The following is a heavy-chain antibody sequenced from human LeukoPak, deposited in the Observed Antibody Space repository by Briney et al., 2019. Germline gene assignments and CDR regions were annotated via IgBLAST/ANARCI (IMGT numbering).Heavy chain of an antibody. D-gene: IGHD6-19*01. CDR2: IIPIFGTA. CDR3: ARADTSGWFVDY. Sequence: ASVKVSCKASGGTFSSYAISWVRQAPGQGLEWMGRIIPIFGTANYAQKFQGRVTITTDESTSTAYMELSSLRSEDTAVYYCARADTSGWFVDYWGQGTLVTVSS. CDR1: GGTFSSYA. J-gene: IGHJ4*02. V-gene: IGHV1-69*05.